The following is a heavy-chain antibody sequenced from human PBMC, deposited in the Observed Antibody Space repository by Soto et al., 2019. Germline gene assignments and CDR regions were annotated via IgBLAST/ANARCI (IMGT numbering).Heavy chain of an antibody. CDR3: ARDRYSYYDFWSGSLPYYYFGMDV. Sequence: GGSLRLSCAASGFTFSSYWMHWVRQAPGKGLVWVSRINSDGSSTSYADSVKGRFTISRDNAKNSLYLQMNSLRAEDTAVYYCARDRYSYYDFWSGSLPYYYFGMDVWGQGTTVTVSS. CDR1: GFTFSSYW. J-gene: IGHJ6*02. CDR2: INSDGSST. V-gene: IGHV3-74*01. D-gene: IGHD3-3*01.